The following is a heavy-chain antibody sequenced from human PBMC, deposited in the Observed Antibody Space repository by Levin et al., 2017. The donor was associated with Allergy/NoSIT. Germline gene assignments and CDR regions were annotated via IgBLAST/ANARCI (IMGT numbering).Heavy chain of an antibody. CDR1: GFTFSSYA. J-gene: IGHJ3*02. CDR2: ISYDGSNK. CDR3: VRETPDIVVVVAATSHAFDI. Sequence: SCAASGFTFSSYAMHWVRQAPGKGLEWVAVISYDGSNKYYADSVKGRFTISRDNSKNTLYLQMNSLRAEDTAVYYCVRETPDIVVVVAATSHAFDIWGQGTMVTVSS. D-gene: IGHD2-15*01. V-gene: IGHV3-30-3*01.